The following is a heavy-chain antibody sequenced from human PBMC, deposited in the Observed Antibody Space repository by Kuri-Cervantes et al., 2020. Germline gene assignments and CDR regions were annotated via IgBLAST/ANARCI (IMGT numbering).Heavy chain of an antibody. CDR1: GYTFTGYY. CDR2: INPSGGST. J-gene: IGHJ2*01. Sequence: ASVKVSCKASGYTFTGYYMHWVRQAPGQGLEWMGIINPSGGSTSYAQKFQGRVTMTRDTSTSTVYMELSSLRSEDTAVYYCARVLYGGDSFWYIDLWGRGTLVTVSS. V-gene: IGHV1-46*01. CDR3: ARVLYGGDSFWYIDL. D-gene: IGHD4-23*01.